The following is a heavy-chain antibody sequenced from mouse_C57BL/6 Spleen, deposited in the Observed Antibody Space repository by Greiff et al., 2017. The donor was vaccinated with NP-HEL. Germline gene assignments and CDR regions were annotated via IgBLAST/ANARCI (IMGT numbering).Heavy chain of an antibody. V-gene: IGHV1-19*01. Sequence: EVQGVESGPVLVKPGASVKMSCKASGYTFTDYYMNWVKQSHGKSLEWIGVINPYNGGTSYNQKFKGKATLTVDKSSSTAYMELNSLTSEDSAVYYCAREIYDYGAYFDYRGQGTTLTVSS. D-gene: IGHD2-4*01. CDR1: GYTFTDYY. CDR2: INPYNGGT. CDR3: AREIYDYGAYFDY. J-gene: IGHJ2*01.